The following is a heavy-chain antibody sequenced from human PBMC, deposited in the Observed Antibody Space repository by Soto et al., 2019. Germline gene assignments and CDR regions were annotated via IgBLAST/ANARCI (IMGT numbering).Heavy chain of an antibody. CDR2: VYYSGST. V-gene: IGHV4-59*01. CDR1: GGSITSYY. D-gene: IGHD2-15*01. CDR3: ARTRVVVAATPGWFDP. Sequence: SETLSLTCPVSGGSITSYYWSWIRQAPGKGLERIGYVYYSGSTSYNPSLKSRVTISVDTSKNQFSLKLSSVTAADTAVYYCARTRVVVAATPGWFDPWGQGTLVTVSS. J-gene: IGHJ5*02.